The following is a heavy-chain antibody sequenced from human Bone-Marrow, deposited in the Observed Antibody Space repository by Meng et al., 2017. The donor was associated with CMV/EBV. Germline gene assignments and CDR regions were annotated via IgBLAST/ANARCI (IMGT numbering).Heavy chain of an antibody. CDR3: ASGLGYCSSTSCYTWGYYYGMDV. CDR1: GGSFSGYY. V-gene: IGHV4-34*01. D-gene: IGHD2-2*02. CDR2: INHSGST. J-gene: IGHJ6*02. Sequence: ESLKISCAVYGGSFSGYYWSWIRQPPGKGLEWIGEINHSGSTNYNPSLKSRVTISVDTSKNQFSLKLSSVTAADTAMYYCASGLGYCSSTSCYTWGYYYGMDVWGQGTTVTVSS.